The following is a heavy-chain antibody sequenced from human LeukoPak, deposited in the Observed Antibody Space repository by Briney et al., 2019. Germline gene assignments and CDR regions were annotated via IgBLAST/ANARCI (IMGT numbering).Heavy chain of an antibody. CDR2: MYYSWGS. J-gene: IGHJ6*04. Sequence: PSETLSLTCSVSGGSVSNNYWGWIRQPPEKGMEWIGAMYYSWGSTYNPSLKTRVTISVDTSKNQFSLSLTSVTAADTAVYYCARHLLSGTYYYYHRDVWGRGTTVTVSS. CDR1: GGSVSNNY. CDR3: ARHLLSGTYYYYHRDV. V-gene: IGHV4-39*01. D-gene: IGHD3-10*01.